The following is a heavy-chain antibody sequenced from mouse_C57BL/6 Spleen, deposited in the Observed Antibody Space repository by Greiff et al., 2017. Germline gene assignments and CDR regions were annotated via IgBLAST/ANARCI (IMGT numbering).Heavy chain of an antibody. Sequence: VQLQQSGAELVRPGASVKLSCTASGFNITDDYMHWVKQRPEQGLEWIGWIDPENGDTEYASKFQGKATITADTSSNTAYLQLSSLTSEDTAVEYCTAEVALYYFDYWGQGTTLTVSS. V-gene: IGHV14-4*01. CDR2: IDPENGDT. CDR1: GFNITDDY. CDR3: TAEVALYYFDY. J-gene: IGHJ2*01. D-gene: IGHD1-1*01.